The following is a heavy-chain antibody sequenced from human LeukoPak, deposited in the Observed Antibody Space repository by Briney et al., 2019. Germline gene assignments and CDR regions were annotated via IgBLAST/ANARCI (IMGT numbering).Heavy chain of an antibody. CDR2: MNPNSDYT. V-gene: IGHV1-8*01. CDR3: ARAQAVTSWYFDL. Sequence: GASVKVSCKASGYTFTSQDINWVRQAPGQGLEWMGWMNPNSDYTGCEQKFQGRLAMTRDTSHDTAYMELSGLRSGDTAMYYCARAQAVTSWYFDLWGQGTLVTVSS. J-gene: IGHJ2*01. CDR1: GYTFTSQD. D-gene: IGHD2-15*01.